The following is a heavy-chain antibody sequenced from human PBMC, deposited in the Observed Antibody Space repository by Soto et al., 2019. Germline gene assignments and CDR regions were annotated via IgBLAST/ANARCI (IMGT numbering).Heavy chain of an antibody. CDR1: GFTFNNAW. CDR3: ITTYSGTPARPYLDL. V-gene: IGHV3-15*01. CDR2: IKSKGSGETA. Sequence: WGSLRLSCAASGFTFNNAWMSWVRQAPGKGLEWVARIKSKGSGETADYAAPVKGRFTISRDDSKNMLYLQMNSLKIEDTDVYYCITTYSGTPARPYLDLRGQGTPVTVSS. J-gene: IGHJ4*02. D-gene: IGHD1-26*01.